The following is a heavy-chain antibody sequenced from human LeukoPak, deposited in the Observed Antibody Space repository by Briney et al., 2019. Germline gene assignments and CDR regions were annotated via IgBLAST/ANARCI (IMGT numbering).Heavy chain of an antibody. Sequence: ASVKVSCMASGYSFISYGISWVRQAPGQGLEWMGWISSYNDNTNYAQKFQGRVTLTTDTSTSTAYMELRSLRSDDTAVYYCARQYYYDSSGLPDYWGQGTLVTVSS. J-gene: IGHJ4*02. CDR1: GYSFISYG. D-gene: IGHD3-22*01. V-gene: IGHV1-18*01. CDR3: ARQYYYDSSGLPDY. CDR2: ISSYNDNT.